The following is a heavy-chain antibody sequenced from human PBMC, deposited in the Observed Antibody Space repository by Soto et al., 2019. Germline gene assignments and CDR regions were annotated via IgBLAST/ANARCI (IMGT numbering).Heavy chain of an antibody. CDR3: ARRALSGDADC. D-gene: IGHD2-21*01. CDR2: IWYDGSNK. V-gene: IGHV3-33*01. CDR1: GFTFTNYG. J-gene: IGHJ1*01. Sequence: GGSLRLSCAASGFTFTNYGMHWVRQAPGKGLEWVAVIWYDGSNKYYADSVKGRFTISRDNTKNIVYLQMNSLSADDSAVYYCARRALSGDADCWGQGTRVTVSS.